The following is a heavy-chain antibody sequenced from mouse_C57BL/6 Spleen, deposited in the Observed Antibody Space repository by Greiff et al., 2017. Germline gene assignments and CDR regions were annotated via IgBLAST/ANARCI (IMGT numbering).Heavy chain of an antibody. CDR1: GYTFTSYG. D-gene: IGHD2-1*01. J-gene: IGHJ2*01. V-gene: IGHV1-81*01. Sequence: VQRVESGAELARPGASVKLSCKASGYTFTSYGISWVKQRTGQGLEWIGEIYPRSGNTYYNEKFKGKATLTADKSSSTAYMELRSLTSEDSAVYFCARGDYGNYENFDYWGQGTTLTVSS. CDR2: IYPRSGNT. CDR3: ARGDYGNYENFDY.